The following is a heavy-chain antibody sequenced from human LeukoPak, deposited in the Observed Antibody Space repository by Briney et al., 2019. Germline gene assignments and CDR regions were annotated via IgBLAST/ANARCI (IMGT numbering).Heavy chain of an antibody. CDR2: ISSSGSTI. J-gene: IGHJ6*02. Sequence: GGSLRLSCAASGFTFSSYEMNWVRQAPGKGLEWVSYISSSGSTIYYADSVKGRFTISRDNAKNSLYLQMNSLRAEDTAVYYCARYCSSTSCYPYYYYGMDVWGQGTTVTVSS. CDR1: GFTFSSYE. D-gene: IGHD2-2*01. V-gene: IGHV3-48*03. CDR3: ARYCSSTSCYPYYYYGMDV.